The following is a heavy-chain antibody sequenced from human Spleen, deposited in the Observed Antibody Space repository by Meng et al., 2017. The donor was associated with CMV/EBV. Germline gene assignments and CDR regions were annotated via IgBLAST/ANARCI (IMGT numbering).Heavy chain of an antibody. Sequence: ASVKVSCKASGYIFTGYYMHWVRQAPGQGLEWMGWINPNSGDTNYAQKFQGRVTLTRDTSITTANMELSSLRSDDTAVYYCARDSRSGEGYFDYWGQGTLVTVSS. CDR1: GYIFTGYY. CDR3: ARDSRSGEGYFDY. CDR2: INPNSGDT. D-gene: IGHD3-16*01. J-gene: IGHJ4*02. V-gene: IGHV1-2*02.